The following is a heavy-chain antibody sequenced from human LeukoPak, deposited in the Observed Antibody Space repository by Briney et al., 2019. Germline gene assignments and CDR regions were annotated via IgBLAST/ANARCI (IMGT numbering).Heavy chain of an antibody. CDR2: ISGSGGST. D-gene: IGHD2-15*01. CDR3: AKDQRDIVVVVAATTVAGWFDP. Sequence: GGSLRLSCAASGFTFSSYAMSWGRKAPGKGLEWVSAISGSGGSTYYADSVKGRFTISRDNYKNTLYLQMNSLRAEDRAVYYCAKDQRDIVVVVAATTVAGWFDPWGQGTLVTVSS. J-gene: IGHJ5*02. V-gene: IGHV3-23*01. CDR1: GFTFSSYA.